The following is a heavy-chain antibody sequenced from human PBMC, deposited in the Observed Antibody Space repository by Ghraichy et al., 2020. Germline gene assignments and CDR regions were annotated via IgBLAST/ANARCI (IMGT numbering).Heavy chain of an antibody. Sequence: GGSLRLSCAASRFTFSNYALSWVRQAPGKGLEWVSAISGSGGSTYYADSVKGRFTISRDNSKNTLYLQMNSLRAEDTAVYYCAKNSGEHSSSWYTFDYWGRGTLVTVSS. V-gene: IGHV3-23*01. D-gene: IGHD6-13*01. J-gene: IGHJ4*02. CDR2: ISGSGGST. CDR3: AKNSGEHSSSWYTFDY. CDR1: RFTFSNYA.